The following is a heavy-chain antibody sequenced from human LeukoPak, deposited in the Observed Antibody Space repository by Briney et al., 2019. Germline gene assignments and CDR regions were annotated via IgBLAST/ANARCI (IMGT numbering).Heavy chain of an antibody. V-gene: IGHV4-34*01. D-gene: IGHD6-6*01. Sequence: SGTLSLTCAVYGLSLSNHYWSWTRQPPGKGLDWMGLINDGGSTHYNPSLKAGLTTSVDNSKNHCSWKLSASTPADTPLYYCGRGGPLGHALGYWGQGTLVTVSS. CDR3: GRGGPLGHALGY. CDR1: GLSLSNHY. J-gene: IGHJ4*02. CDR2: INDGGST.